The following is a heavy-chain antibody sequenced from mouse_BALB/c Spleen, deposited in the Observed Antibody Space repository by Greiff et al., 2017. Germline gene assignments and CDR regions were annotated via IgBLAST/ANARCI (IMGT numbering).Heavy chain of an antibody. J-gene: IGHJ3*01. CDR1: GFTFSSFG. CDR3: ARWDYVAY. D-gene: IGHD1-1*02. Sequence: DVHLVESGGGLVQPGGSRKLSCAASGFTFSSFGMHWVRQAPEKGLEWVAYISSGSSTIYYADTVKGRFTISRDNPKNTLFLQMTSLRSEDTAMYYCARWDYVAYWGQGTLVTVSA. CDR2: ISSGSSTI. V-gene: IGHV5-17*02.